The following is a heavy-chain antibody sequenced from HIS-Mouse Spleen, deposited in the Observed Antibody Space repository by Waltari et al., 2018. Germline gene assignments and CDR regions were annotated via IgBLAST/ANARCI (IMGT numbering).Heavy chain of an antibody. CDR2: ISYDGSNK. Sequence: QVQLVESGGGVVQPGRSLRLSCAASGFTFSSFAIHWFRQAPGKGLEWVAVISYDGSNKYYADSVKGRFTISRDNSKNTLYLQMNSLRAEDTAVYYCARGMYSSSWLSPADDAFDIWGQGTMVTVSS. V-gene: IGHV3-30-3*01. CDR1: GFTFSSFA. CDR3: ARGMYSSSWLSPADDAFDI. D-gene: IGHD6-6*01. J-gene: IGHJ3*02.